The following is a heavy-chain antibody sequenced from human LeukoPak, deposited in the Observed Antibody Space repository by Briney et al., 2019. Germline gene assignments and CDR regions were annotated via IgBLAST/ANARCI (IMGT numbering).Heavy chain of an antibody. CDR2: IGPTGTDR. J-gene: IGHJ4*02. CDR3: ATETIGRHYDY. D-gene: IGHD1-14*01. Sequence: GGSLSLSCAASGFTFSSCGFIWVRQAPGKGLEWFSSIGPTGTDRYYADPVRGRFTISRDNAKNSMYLQMDSLRDEDTAVYYCATETIGRHYDYWGQRTLLTVSS. CDR1: GFTFSSCG. V-gene: IGHV3-21*01.